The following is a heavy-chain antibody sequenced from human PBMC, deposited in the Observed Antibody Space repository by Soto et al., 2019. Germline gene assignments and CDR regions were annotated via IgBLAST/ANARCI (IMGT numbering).Heavy chain of an antibody. D-gene: IGHD3-10*02. J-gene: IGHJ4*02. CDR3: ASSWGVFNVPCDD. CDR1: GYTFTSYG. V-gene: IGHV1-18*01. CDR2: INTYNGNT. Sequence: QVQLVQSGAEVKKPGASVKVSCKASGYTFTSYGISWVRQAPGQGLEWMVWINTYNGNTKYAQKLQGRVTMTTDTSTRTAYMDLRSLRSDDTAVYYCASSWGVFNVPCDDWGQGTRVTVSS.